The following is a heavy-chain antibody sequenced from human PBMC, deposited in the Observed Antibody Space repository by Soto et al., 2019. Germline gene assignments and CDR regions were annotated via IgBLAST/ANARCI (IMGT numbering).Heavy chain of an antibody. D-gene: IGHD3-10*01. Sequence: QLVESGGGGVQPGRSLRLSCAASGFTFSRDAMHWVRQAPGKGLEWVAFIWNDRSNEYYADSVKGRAIISRDNSENTVYLQMNSLRGDDTAVYFCVRDAADSGYAFDIWGQGTMVTVSS. CDR1: GFTFSRDA. CDR3: VRDAADSGYAFDI. J-gene: IGHJ3*02. V-gene: IGHV3-33*01. CDR2: IWNDRSNE.